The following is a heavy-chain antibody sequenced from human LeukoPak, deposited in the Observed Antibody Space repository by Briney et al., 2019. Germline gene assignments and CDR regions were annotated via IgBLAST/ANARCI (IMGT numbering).Heavy chain of an antibody. J-gene: IGHJ6*03. V-gene: IGHV4-34*01. CDR1: GGSLSGYY. Sequence: SETLSLTCAVYGGSLSGYYWSWIRQPPGKGLGWIGEINHSGSTNYNPSLKSRVTISVDTSKNQFSLKLSSVTAADTAVYYCAREASRYYYYYMDVWGKGTTVTVSS. CDR3: AREASRYYYYYMDV. CDR2: INHSGST.